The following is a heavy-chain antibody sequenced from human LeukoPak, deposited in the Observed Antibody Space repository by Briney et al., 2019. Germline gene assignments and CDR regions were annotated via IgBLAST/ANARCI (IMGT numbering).Heavy chain of an antibody. V-gene: IGHV4-61*02. D-gene: IGHD2-2*01. CDR1: GGSISSGSYY. J-gene: IGHJ5*02. CDR2: IYTSGST. CDR3: AREPNYCSSTSCYLLNWFDP. Sequence: SETLSLTCTVSGGSISSGSYYWSWIRQPAGKGLEWIGRIYTSGSTNYNPSLKSRVTISVDTSENQFSLKLSSVTAADTAVYYCAREPNYCSSTSCYLLNWFDPWGQGTLVTVSS.